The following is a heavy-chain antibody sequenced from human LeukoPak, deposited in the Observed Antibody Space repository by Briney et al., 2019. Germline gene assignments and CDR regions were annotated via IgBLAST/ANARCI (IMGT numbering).Heavy chain of an antibody. CDR1: GFTVSSKY. V-gene: IGHV3-66*01. Sequence: PGGSLRLSCAASGFTVSSKYMNWGRQAPGQGLEWVSVIYTGGSTFYADSVKGRFTISRDNSKNTLYLQMNSLRAEDTAVYYCARDVRWLAQEYYFDCWGQGTLVTVSS. J-gene: IGHJ4*02. D-gene: IGHD6-19*01. CDR3: ARDVRWLAQEYYFDC. CDR2: IYTGGST.